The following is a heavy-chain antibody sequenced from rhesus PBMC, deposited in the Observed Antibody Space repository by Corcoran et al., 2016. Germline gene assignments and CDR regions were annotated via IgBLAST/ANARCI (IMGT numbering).Heavy chain of an antibody. CDR3: AREGQRLVLDY. J-gene: IGHJ4*01. V-gene: IGHV1-156*01. CDR2: VDPVYYEI. Sequence: EVQLVQSGAEGKKPGASVKVSGKGAGYTFNELARHRGPQAPGKGVEWMGGVDPVYYEIIHAEKFQGRVTMTEDTSTDTAYMELSSLRSEDTAVYYCAREGQRLVLDYWGQGVLVTVSS. CDR1: GYTFNELA. D-gene: IGHD6-31*01.